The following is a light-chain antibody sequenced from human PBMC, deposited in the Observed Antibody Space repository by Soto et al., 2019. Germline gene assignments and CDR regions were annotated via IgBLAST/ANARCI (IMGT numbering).Light chain of an antibody. J-gene: IGKJ1*01. CDR3: QQYNSWPRT. V-gene: IGKV3-15*01. CDR1: QSVSSN. CDR2: GAS. Sequence: TQSRASLPLSAGDRATLSCRASQSVSSNLAWYQQKPGQPPRLLIYGASPRAPGIPARFSGSGSGTEFTLTISSLESEDFAVYYCQQYNSWPRTFGQGTKVDIK.